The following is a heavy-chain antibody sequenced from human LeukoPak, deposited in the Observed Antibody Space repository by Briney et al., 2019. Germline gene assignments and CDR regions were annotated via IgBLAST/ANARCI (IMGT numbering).Heavy chain of an antibody. CDR1: GGSISSSSYY. J-gene: IGHJ4*02. Sequence: SETLSLTCTVSGGSISSSSYYWGWIRQPPGKGLEWIGSIYYSGSTYYNPSLKSRVTISVDTSKNQFSLKLSSVTAADTAVYYCARSQGEWDPAKHYFDYWGQGTLVTVSS. CDR3: ARSQGEWDPAKHYFDY. V-gene: IGHV4-39*01. D-gene: IGHD3-16*01. CDR2: IYYSGST.